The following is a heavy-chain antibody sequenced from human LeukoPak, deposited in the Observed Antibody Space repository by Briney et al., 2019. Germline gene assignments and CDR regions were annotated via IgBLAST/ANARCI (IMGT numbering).Heavy chain of an antibody. CDR3: ARHDGSGYYYPLDQ. CDR1: GFAFRSYG. D-gene: IGHD3-10*01. V-gene: IGHV3-23*01. J-gene: IGHJ4*02. CDR2: VSSSGGIT. Sequence: GGSLRLSCAASGFAFRSYGLSWVRQAPGKGLEWVSSVSSSGGITWNADSVKGRITISRDFSKNTLFLLMNSLRAEDTAIYYCARHDGSGYYYPLDQWGQGTLVTVSP.